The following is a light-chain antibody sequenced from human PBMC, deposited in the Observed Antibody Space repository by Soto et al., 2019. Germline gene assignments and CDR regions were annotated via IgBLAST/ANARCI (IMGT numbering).Light chain of an antibody. J-gene: IGLJ1*01. V-gene: IGLV1-44*01. CDR1: SSNIGSNT. CDR3: SSYTAGGTI. CDR2: SNN. Sequence: QAVVTQPPSASGTPGQRVTISCSGSSSNIGSNTVNWYQQLPGTAPKLLIYSNNRRPSGVPDRFSGSKSGTSASLAISGLQSEDEADYYCSSYTAGGTIFGTGTKVTVL.